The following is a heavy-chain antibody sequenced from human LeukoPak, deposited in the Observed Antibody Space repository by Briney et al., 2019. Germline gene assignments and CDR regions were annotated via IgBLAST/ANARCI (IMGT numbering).Heavy chain of an antibody. V-gene: IGHV3-21*01. J-gene: IGHJ6*04. D-gene: IGHD3-3*01. CDR3: ARVDMHLLRFLEWSPSDV. CDR2: ISSSSSYI. Sequence: PGGSLRLSCAASGFTFSSYSMNWVRQAPGKGLEWVSSISSSSSYIYYADSVKGRFTISRDNAKNSLYLQMNSLRAEDTAVYYCARVDMHLLRFLEWSPSDVWGKGTTVTVSS. CDR1: GFTFSSYS.